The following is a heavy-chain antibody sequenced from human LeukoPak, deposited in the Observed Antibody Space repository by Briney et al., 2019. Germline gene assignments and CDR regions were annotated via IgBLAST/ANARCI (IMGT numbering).Heavy chain of an antibody. CDR2: IYYSGST. J-gene: IGHJ6*02. CDR1: GGSFSGYY. V-gene: IGHV4-59*01. CDR3: ARERRKYGMDV. Sequence: SETLSLTCAVYGGSFSGYYWSWIRQPPGKGLEWIGYIYYSGSTNYNPSLKSRVTISVDTSKNQFSLKLSSVTAADTAVYYCARERRKYGMDVWGQGTTVTVSS.